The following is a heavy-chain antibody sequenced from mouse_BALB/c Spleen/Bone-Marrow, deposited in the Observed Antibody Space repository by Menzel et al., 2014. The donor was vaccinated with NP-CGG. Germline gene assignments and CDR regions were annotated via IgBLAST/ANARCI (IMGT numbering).Heavy chain of an antibody. D-gene: IGHD1-1*01. CDR2: INPSNGRT. CDR3: ARYLHYYGSSYGYFDV. Sequence: VQLQESGAELVKPGASVKLSCKASGYTFTSYWMHWVKQRPGQGLEWIGEINPSNGRTNYNEKFKSKATLTVDKSSSTGYMQLSSLTSEDSAVYYCARYLHYYGSSYGYFDVWGAGTTGTGSS. V-gene: IGHV1S81*02. J-gene: IGHJ1*01. CDR1: GYTFTSYW.